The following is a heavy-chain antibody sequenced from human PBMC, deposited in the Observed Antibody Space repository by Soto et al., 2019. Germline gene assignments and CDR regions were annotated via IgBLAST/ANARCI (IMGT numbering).Heavy chain of an antibody. J-gene: IGHJ4*02. Sequence: GESLKISCKGSGYNFAGYWIAWVRQMPGKGLELMGIIYPSDSDTRFRPSFQGQVTISADKSISSAYLQWSSLRASDTAMYYCARGGVSTRTFDYWGQGTPVTVSS. V-gene: IGHV5-51*01. D-gene: IGHD3-3*01. CDR3: ARGGVSTRTFDY. CDR2: IYPSDSDT. CDR1: GYNFAGYW.